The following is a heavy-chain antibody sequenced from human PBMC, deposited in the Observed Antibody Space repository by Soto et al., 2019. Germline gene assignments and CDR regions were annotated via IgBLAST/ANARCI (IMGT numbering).Heavy chain of an antibody. D-gene: IGHD2-15*01. CDR2: ISSNGGST. CDR3: ARESAETPSAFDI. J-gene: IGHJ3*02. Sequence: PGGSLILSCAASGFTFSSYAMHWVRQAPGKGLEYVSAISSNGGSTYYADSVKGRFTISRDNSKNTLYLQMGSLRAEDMAVYYCARESAETPSAFDIWGPGTMVT. CDR1: GFTFSSYA. V-gene: IGHV3-64*02.